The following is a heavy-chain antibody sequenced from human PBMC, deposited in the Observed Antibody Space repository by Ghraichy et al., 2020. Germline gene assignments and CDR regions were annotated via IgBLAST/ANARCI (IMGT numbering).Heavy chain of an antibody. D-gene: IGHD1-7*01. CDR1: GFSLSTSGMC. V-gene: IGHV2-70*01. J-gene: IGHJ6*02. CDR3: ARLPRGGTLGGRITGTNEADYYYYYGMDV. CDR2: IDWDDDK. Sequence: SGPTLVKPTQTLTLTCTFSGFSLSTSGMCVSWIRQPPGKALEWLALIDWDDDKYYSTSLKTRLTISKDTSKNQVVLTMTNMDPVDTATYYCARLPRGGTLGGRITGTNEADYYYYYGMDVWGQGTTVTVSS.